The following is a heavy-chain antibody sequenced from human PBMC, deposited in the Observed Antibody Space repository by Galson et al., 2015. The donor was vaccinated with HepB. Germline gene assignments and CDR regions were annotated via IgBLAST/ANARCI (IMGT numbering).Heavy chain of an antibody. CDR2: IKSKNDGETT. V-gene: IGHV3-15*01. J-gene: IGHJ4*02. Sequence: SLRLSCAASGFSFDNAWMNWVRQAPGKGLEWVGRIKSKNDGETTDYAVVVKGRFTISRDDSKNTLFLQMNSLRTEDTAIYYCATRRPPYCDCPLDFWGQGALVTVSS. CDR1: GFSFDNAW. CDR3: ATRRPPYCDCPLDF. D-gene: IGHD4-17*01.